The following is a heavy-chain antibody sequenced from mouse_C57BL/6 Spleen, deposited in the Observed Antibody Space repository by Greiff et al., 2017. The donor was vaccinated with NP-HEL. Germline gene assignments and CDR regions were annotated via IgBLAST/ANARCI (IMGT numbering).Heavy chain of an antibody. D-gene: IGHD1-1*01. CDR2: VYPYNGGT. V-gene: IGHV1-36*01. Sequence: EVQLQQSGPVLVKPGPSVKISCKASGFTFTDYYMHWVKQSHGKSLEWIGIVYPYNGGTRYNQKFKGKATLTVDTSSSTAYMELNSLTSEDSAVYGGARNYGSSHGYCDVWGTGTTVTVSS. CDR1: GFTFTDYY. J-gene: IGHJ1*03. CDR3: ARNYGSSHGYCDV.